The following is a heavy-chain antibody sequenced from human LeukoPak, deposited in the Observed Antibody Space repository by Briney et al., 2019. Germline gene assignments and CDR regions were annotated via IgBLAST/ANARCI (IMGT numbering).Heavy chain of an antibody. CDR3: AKDGYCSGGSCYSAYYYGMDV. CDR2: ISGSGGRT. CDR1: GFTVSTYA. J-gene: IGHJ6*02. Sequence: GGSLRLSCAASGFTVSTYAMSWVRQAPGKGLEWVSGISGSGGRTYYADSVKGRFTISRDNSKSTLFLQMSSLRAEDTAVYYCAKDGYCSGGSCYSAYYYGMDVWGQGTTVTVSS. V-gene: IGHV3-23*01. D-gene: IGHD2-15*01.